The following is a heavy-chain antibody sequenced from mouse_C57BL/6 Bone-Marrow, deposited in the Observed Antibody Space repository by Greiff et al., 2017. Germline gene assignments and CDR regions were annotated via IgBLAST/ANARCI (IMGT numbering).Heavy chain of an antibody. Sequence: QVQLQQPGAELVMPGASVKLSCKASGYTFTSYWMHWVKQRPGQGLEWIGEIDPSDSYTNYNQKFKGKSTLTVEKSSSTAYMQLSSLTSEDSSVYDCAKRFTTAIPYMDYWGQGTSVTVSS. CDR1: GYTFTSYW. V-gene: IGHV1-69*01. J-gene: IGHJ4*01. CDR2: IDPSDSYT. CDR3: AKRFTTAIPYMDY. D-gene: IGHD1-2*01.